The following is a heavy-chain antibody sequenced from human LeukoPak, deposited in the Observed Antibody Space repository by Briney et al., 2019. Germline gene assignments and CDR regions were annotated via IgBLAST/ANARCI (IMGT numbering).Heavy chain of an antibody. D-gene: IGHD3-10*01. J-gene: IGHJ6*02. CDR1: GFTFSNAW. CDR2: IKSKTDGGTT. CDR3: TLSYGSGSYFYYYGMDV. V-gene: IGHV3-15*01. Sequence: GGSLRLSCAASGFTFSNAWMSWVRQAPGKGLEWVCRIKSKTDGGTTDYAAPVKGRFTISRDDSKNTLYLQMNSLKTEDTAVYYCTLSYGSGSYFYYYGMDVWGQGTTVTVSS.